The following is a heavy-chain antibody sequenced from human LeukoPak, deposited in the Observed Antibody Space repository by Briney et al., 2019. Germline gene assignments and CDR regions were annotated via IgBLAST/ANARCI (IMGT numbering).Heavy chain of an antibody. CDR1: GYTFTGYY. J-gene: IGHJ4*02. Sequence: ASVWCSFKAFGYTFTGYYMYWVRQAPGQGLEWMGWINPNSGGTIYAQYFQGRVTMTRDTSISTAYMELSRLRSDDTAVYYCARDTNTWGRDCYFDYWGQGTLVTVSS. V-gene: IGHV1-2*02. CDR3: ARDTNTWGRDCYFDY. D-gene: IGHD5-24*01. CDR2: INPNSGGT.